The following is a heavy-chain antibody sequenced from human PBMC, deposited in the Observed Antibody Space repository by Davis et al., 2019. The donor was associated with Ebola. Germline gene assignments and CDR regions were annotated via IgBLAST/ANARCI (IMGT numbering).Heavy chain of an antibody. D-gene: IGHD2/OR15-2a*01. V-gene: IGHV3-15*07. Sequence: GGSLRLSCAASGFAIINAYMNWVRQAPGKGLEWVGRIKSKTDGETVDYAAPVKGRFTISRDDLKNTVYLQMNSLKIEDTAVYYCMSRTTVGYWGQGTLVTVSS. CDR2: IKSKTDGETV. J-gene: IGHJ4*02. CDR1: GFAIINAY. CDR3: MSRTTVGY.